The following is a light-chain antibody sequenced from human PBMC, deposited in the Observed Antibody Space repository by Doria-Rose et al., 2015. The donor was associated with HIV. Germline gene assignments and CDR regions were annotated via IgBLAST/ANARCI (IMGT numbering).Light chain of an antibody. J-gene: IGKJ3*01. CDR2: EAS. V-gene: IGKV1-9*01. CDR3: QQLKSYPFT. CDR1: GIGDH. Sequence: GIGDHLAWYQQKPGKAPNLLIYEASTLLGGVPSRFSGSGPGTEFSLTINSLQSEDFAAYYCQQLKSYPFTFGPGTRVDIK.